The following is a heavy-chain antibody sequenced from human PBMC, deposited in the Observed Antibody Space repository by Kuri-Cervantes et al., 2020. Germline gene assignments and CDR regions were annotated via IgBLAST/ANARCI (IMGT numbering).Heavy chain of an antibody. CDR3: ARDKRTTQRADYYYGMDV. V-gene: IGHV3-64*01. CDR1: GFTFSSYA. Sequence: GESLKISCAASGFTFSSYAMHWVRQAPGKGLEYVSAISSNGGSTYYANSVKGRFTISRDNSKNTLYLQMNSLRAEDTAVYYCARDKRTTQRADYYYGMDVWGQGTTVTVSS. D-gene: IGHD4-11*01. CDR2: ISSNGGST. J-gene: IGHJ6*02.